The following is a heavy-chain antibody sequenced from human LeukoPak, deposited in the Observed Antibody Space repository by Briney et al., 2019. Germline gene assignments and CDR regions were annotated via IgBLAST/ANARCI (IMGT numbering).Heavy chain of an antibody. J-gene: IGHJ4*02. CDR2: IYHSGST. V-gene: IGHV4-38-2*01. CDR3: ARRYSNYFFDY. Sequence: PSETLSLTCAVSGYSITSGYYWAWIRQPPGKGLEWIGNIYHSGSTYYNASLKSRVTISVDTSKSQFSLKLSSVTAADTAVYYCARRYSNYFFDYWGQGTLVTVSS. D-gene: IGHD4-11*01. CDR1: GYSITSGYY.